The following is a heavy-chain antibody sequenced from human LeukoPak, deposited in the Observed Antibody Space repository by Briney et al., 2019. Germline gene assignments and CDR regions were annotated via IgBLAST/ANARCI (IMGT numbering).Heavy chain of an antibody. J-gene: IGHJ4*02. CDR2: VSDDGNSR. V-gene: IGHV3-23*01. CDR3: AKSIYFDF. CDR1: GFSFSSCA. Sequence: GGSLRLSCAASGFSFSSCAMSWVRQAPGKGPQWVSGVSDDGNSRYYADSLKGRFTISRDNSKNTLYLQMNSLRAEDTAVYYCAKSIYFDFWGQGTLVTVSS.